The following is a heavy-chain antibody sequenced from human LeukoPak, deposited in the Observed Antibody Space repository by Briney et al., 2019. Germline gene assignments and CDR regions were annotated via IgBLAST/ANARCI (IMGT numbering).Heavy chain of an antibody. CDR2: NYYNGSA. Sequence: SETLSLTCIVSGGSISNSSYYWGWIRQPPGKGLEWIGSNYYNGSAYYNPSLKSQVTISVDTSNNQFSLKLTSVTAADTAVYYCARHWVVTSNYWGQGTVVTVSS. CDR1: GGSISNSSYY. D-gene: IGHD4-23*01. J-gene: IGHJ4*02. CDR3: ARHWVVTSNY. V-gene: IGHV4-39*01.